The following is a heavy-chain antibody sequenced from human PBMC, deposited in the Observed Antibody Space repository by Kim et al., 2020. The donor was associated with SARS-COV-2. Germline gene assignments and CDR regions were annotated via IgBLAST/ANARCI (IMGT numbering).Heavy chain of an antibody. V-gene: IGHV4-4*02. D-gene: IGHD3-10*01. CDR3: ARDLNTMVRGVIRDY. J-gene: IGHJ4*02. Sequence: PSLKRRVTISVGQSKNQFSLKLSSVTAADTAVYYCARDLNTMVRGVIRDYWGQGTLVTVSS.